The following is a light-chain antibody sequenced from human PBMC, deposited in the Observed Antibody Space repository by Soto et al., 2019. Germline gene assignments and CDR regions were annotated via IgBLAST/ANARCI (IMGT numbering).Light chain of an antibody. CDR2: DTS. CDR3: QQYNIWRSIS. V-gene: IGKV3-15*01. J-gene: IGKJ5*01. CDR1: QSISNK. Sequence: EIVMTQSPATLSVSPGERATLPCRASQSISNKLAWYQHKPGQAPRLLIYDTSTRVAGIPARFTGSGSGTDFTLTISSLQSEDFAVYYCQQYNIWRSISFGQGTRLEIK.